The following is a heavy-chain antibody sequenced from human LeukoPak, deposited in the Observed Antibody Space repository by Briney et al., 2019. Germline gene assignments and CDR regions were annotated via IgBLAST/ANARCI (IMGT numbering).Heavy chain of an antibody. V-gene: IGHV3-74*01. CDR3: AGHFGAWHYFDY. J-gene: IGHJ4*02. CDR1: GFTFSSYW. D-gene: IGHD3-3*01. CDR2: INSDGSST. Sequence: PGGSLRLLCAASGFTFSSYWMHWVRHAPGKGLVWVSRINSDGSSTSYADSVKGRFTISRDNAKNTLYLQMNSLRAEDTAVYYCAGHFGAWHYFDYWGQGTLVTVSS.